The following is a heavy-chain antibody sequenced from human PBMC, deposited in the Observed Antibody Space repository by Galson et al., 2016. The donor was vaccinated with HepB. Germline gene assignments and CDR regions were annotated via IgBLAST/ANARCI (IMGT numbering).Heavy chain of an antibody. CDR3: ASRAGGEQQLVPHFDY. CDR1: GGPYISFA. V-gene: IGHV1-69*13. Sequence: SVKVSCKASGGPYISFAISWVRQAPGQGLEWTGGIIPLFGTRNYARKFQGRVTITADESTNTAYMELSSLRSEDTAVYYCASRAGGEQQLVPHFDYWGQGTLVTVSS. CDR2: IIPLFGTR. D-gene: IGHD6-13*01. J-gene: IGHJ4*02.